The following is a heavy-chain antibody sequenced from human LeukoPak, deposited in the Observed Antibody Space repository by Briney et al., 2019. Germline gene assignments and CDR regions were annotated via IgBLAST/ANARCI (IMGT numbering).Heavy chain of an antibody. D-gene: IGHD1-26*01. CDR1: GFTFSNYW. V-gene: IGHV3-74*01. CDR3: VRSISWSREL. Sequence: GGSLRFYCAGSGFTFSNYWGHWVRQAPGKGLVWVSRINEDGSRTDYADFVKGRFTISRDNAKNTLYLQMNSLSAEDTAMYYCVRSISWSRELWGQGTLVTVSS. CDR2: INEDGSRT. J-gene: IGHJ4*02.